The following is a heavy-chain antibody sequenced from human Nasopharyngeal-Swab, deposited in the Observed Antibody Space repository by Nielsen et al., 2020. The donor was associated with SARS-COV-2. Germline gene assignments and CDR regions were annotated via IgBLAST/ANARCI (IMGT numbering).Heavy chain of an antibody. Sequence: GESLKISCAASGFTFSSYAMSWVRPAPGKGLEWVSAISGSGGSTYYADSVKGRFTISRDNSKNTLYLQMNSLRAEDTAVYYCAKVISTYYYDSSGYYYVAPHDAFDIWGQGTMVTVSS. CDR1: GFTFSSYA. D-gene: IGHD3-22*01. CDR3: AKVISTYYYDSSGYYYVAPHDAFDI. J-gene: IGHJ3*02. V-gene: IGHV3-23*01. CDR2: ISGSGGST.